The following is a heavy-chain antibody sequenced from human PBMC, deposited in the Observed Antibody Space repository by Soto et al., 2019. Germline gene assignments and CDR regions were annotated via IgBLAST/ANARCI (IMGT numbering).Heavy chain of an antibody. CDR2: ISYDGSNK. CDR1: GFTFSSYG. D-gene: IGHD3-3*01. CDR3: AKDGDSYYNFWSDYSPFDY. J-gene: IGHJ4*02. Sequence: VQLVESGGGLVQPGGSLRLSCAASGFTFSSYGMHWVRQAPGKGLEWVAIISYDGSNKYYADSVKGRFTISRDNSKNTLYLQMNSLRAEDTAVYYCAKDGDSYYNFWSDYSPFDYWGQGTLVTVSS. V-gene: IGHV3-30*18.